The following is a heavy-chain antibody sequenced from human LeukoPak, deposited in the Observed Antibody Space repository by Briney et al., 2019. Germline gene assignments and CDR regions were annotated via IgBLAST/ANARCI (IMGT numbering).Heavy chain of an antibody. Sequence: SETLSLTCAVYGGSFSGYYWSWIRQPPGKGLEWIGEINHSGSTNYNPSLKSRVTISVDTSKNQFSLKLSSVTAADTAVYYCATRPSYYDSSGLLNWFDPWGQGTLVTVSS. J-gene: IGHJ5*02. D-gene: IGHD3-22*01. CDR3: ATRPSYYDSSGLLNWFDP. CDR1: GGSFSGYY. CDR2: INHSGST. V-gene: IGHV4-34*01.